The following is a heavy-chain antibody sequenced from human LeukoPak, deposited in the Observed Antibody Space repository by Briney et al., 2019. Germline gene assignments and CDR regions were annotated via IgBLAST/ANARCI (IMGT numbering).Heavy chain of an antibody. CDR3: ARAEYSSGWDFDY. CDR2: ISSSSSTI. V-gene: IGHV3-48*04. D-gene: IGHD6-19*01. J-gene: IGHJ4*02. CDR1: GFTFSSYS. Sequence: PGGSLRLSCAASGFTFSSYSMNWVRQAPGKGLEWVSYISSSSSTIYYADSVKGRFTISRDNAKNSLYLQMNSLRAEDTAVYYCARAEYSSGWDFDYWGQGTLVTVSS.